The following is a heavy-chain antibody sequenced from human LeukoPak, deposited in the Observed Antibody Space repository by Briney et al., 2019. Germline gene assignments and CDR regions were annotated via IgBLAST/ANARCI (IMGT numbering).Heavy chain of an antibody. CDR2: IYHSGST. CDR3: ARTTMVRGTYYMDV. D-gene: IGHD3-10*01. J-gene: IGHJ6*03. CDR1: GYSISSGYY. V-gene: IGHV4-38-2*02. Sequence: SETLSLTCTVSGYSISSGYYWGWIRQPPGKGLEWIGSIYHSGSTYYNPSLKSRVTISVDTSKNQFSLKLSSVTAADTAVYYCARTTMVRGTYYMDVWGKGTTVTISS.